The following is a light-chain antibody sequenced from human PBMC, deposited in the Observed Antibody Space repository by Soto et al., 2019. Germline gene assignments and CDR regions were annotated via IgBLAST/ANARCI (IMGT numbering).Light chain of an antibody. V-gene: IGKV3-15*01. CDR2: GAS. CDR1: QTVRNN. J-gene: IGKJ4*01. Sequence: EFVLTQSPGTLSLSPGERATLSCRASQTVRNNYLAWYQQKLGQAPRLLIYGASTRATGIPARFSGSGSGTEFFLNISSLQSEDSAIYYCQHYNNWLGTFGGGTKVDIK. CDR3: QHYNNWLGT.